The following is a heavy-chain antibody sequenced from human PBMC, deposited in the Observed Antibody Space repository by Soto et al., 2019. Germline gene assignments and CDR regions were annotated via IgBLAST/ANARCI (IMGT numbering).Heavy chain of an antibody. J-gene: IGHJ4*02. V-gene: IGHV4-4*02. CDR2: IYHSGST. CDR1: GGSISSSNW. D-gene: IGHD3-22*01. CDR3: ARERTYYYDSSGKGHFDY. Sequence: SETLSLTCAVSGGSISSSNWWSFVRQPPGKGLEWIGEIYHSGSTNYNPSLKSRVTIPVDKSKNQFSLKLSSVTAADTAVYYCARERTYYYDSSGKGHFDYWGQGTLVTVSS.